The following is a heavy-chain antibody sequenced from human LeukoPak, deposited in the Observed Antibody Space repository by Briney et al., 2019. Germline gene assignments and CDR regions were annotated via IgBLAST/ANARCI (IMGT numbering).Heavy chain of an antibody. V-gene: IGHV1-2*02. CDR1: GGTFSSYA. J-gene: IGHJ4*02. Sequence: ASVKVSCKASGGTFSSYAISWVRQAPGQGLEWMGWINPKSGGTNYAQKFQGRVTMTRDTSISTAYMELSRLRSDDTAVYYCVGSYSTDEGLDYWGQGTLVTVSS. CDR3: VGSYSTDEGLDY. CDR2: INPKSGGT. D-gene: IGHD3-10*01.